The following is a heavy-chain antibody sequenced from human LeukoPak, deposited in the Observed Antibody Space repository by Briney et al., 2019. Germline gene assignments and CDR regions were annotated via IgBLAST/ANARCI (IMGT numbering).Heavy chain of an antibody. CDR1: GITFSSYA. D-gene: IGHD3-22*01. CDR2: ISTSGDST. V-gene: IGHV3-23*01. CDR3: AKGRGFYDSSGYYYAYYYGMDV. Sequence: GGSLRLSCAASGITFSSYALSWVRQAPGKGLGWVSGISTSGDSTNYADSVKGRFTISRDNSKNTLYLHMNSQRAEDTAVYYCAKGRGFYDSSGYYYAYYYGMDVWGQGTTVTVSS. J-gene: IGHJ6*02.